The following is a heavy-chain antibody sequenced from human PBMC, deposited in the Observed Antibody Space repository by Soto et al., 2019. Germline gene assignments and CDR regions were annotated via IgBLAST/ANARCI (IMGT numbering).Heavy chain of an antibody. D-gene: IGHD1-1*01. J-gene: IGHJ6*02. CDR3: AKGREQLEYYGMDV. V-gene: IGHV3-30*18. Sequence: QVQLVESGGGVVQPGRSLRLSCAASGFSFRSYGIHWVRQAPGKGLEWVALISYDERNKYYADSVKGRFTISRDNSKNTLYLQMNSRRAEDTAIYYCAKGREQLEYYGMDVWGQGTTVTVSS. CDR2: ISYDERNK. CDR1: GFSFRSYG.